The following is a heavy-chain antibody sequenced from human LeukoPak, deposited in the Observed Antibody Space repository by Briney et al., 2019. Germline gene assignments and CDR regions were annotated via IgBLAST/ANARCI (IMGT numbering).Heavy chain of an antibody. Sequence: SETLSLTCTVSGGSISSYYWSWIRQPAGKGLEWIGRIYTSGSTNYDPSLKSRVTMSVDTSKNQFSLKLSSVIAADTAVYYCARDLSRDYVWGSYRQDAFDIWGQGTMVTVSS. J-gene: IGHJ3*02. CDR3: ARDLSRDYVWGSYRQDAFDI. CDR1: GGSISSYY. V-gene: IGHV4-4*07. D-gene: IGHD3-16*02. CDR2: IYTSGST.